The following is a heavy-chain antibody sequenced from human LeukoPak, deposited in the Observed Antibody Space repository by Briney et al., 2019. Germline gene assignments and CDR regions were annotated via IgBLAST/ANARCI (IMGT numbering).Heavy chain of an antibody. CDR2: INPSRYST. CDR1: GYTFTSYY. D-gene: IGHD2-2*01. Sequence: ASVKVSCTASGYTFTSYYMHWVRQAPGQGLEWMGIINPSRYSTTYPQRFQGRVTMTRDSSTSTVYMELSSLSSEDTAVYYCARPTSIIPASNIYYYYYAMDLWGQGTTVTVSS. CDR3: ARPTSIIPASNIYYYYYAMDL. J-gene: IGHJ6*02. V-gene: IGHV1-46*01.